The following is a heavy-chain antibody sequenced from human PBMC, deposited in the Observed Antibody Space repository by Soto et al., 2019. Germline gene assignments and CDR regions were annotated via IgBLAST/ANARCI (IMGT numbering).Heavy chain of an antibody. CDR2: IYYSGST. D-gene: IGHD3-3*01. CDR1: SGSISTYY. J-gene: IGHJ4*02. CDR3: ATTSITVYGVGNFDY. V-gene: IGHV4-59*01. Sequence: ASETLSLTCTVSSGSISTYYWSWIRQPPGKGLEWIGYIYYSGSTNYNPSLKSRVTISIDTSKKQFSLKLSSVTAADTAVYYCATTSITVYGVGNFDYWGQGTLVTVSS.